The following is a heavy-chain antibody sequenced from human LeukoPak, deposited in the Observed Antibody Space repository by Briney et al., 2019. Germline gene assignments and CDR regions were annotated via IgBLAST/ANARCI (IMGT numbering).Heavy chain of an antibody. Sequence: PSETLSLTCTVSGGSISSNSYYWGWIRQPPGKGLEWIGSIYYSGSTNYNPSLKSRVTMSVDTSKNQFSLKLSSVTAADTAVYYCARDSSSSRPNFDYWGQGTLVTVSS. CDR1: GGSISSNSYY. D-gene: IGHD2-2*01. J-gene: IGHJ4*02. CDR2: IYYSGST. V-gene: IGHV4-39*07. CDR3: ARDSSSSRPNFDY.